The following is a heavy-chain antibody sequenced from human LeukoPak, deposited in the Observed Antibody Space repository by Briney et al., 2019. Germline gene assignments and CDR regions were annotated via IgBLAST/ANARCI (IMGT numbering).Heavy chain of an antibody. CDR2: IYRSGSA. V-gene: IGHV4-39*01. Sequence: SETLSLTCTVSGGSISSTGYYWGWIRQPPGKGLEWIGSIYRSGSAYYKPSLTSRVTMSVDTSKNQFSLKLSSVTASDTAVYYCARHRRYSYGYQDYWGQGTLVTVSS. D-gene: IGHD5-18*01. CDR1: GGSISSTGYY. CDR3: ARHRRYSYGYQDY. J-gene: IGHJ4*02.